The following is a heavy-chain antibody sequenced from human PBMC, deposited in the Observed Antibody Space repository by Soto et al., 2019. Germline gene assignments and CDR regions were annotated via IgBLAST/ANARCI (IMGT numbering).Heavy chain of an antibody. V-gene: IGHV3-30*18. CDR1: GFTFSSYG. CDR3: AKDLGAATGTFDY. CDR2: ISYDGSNK. J-gene: IGHJ4*02. Sequence: GGSLRLSCAASGFTFSSYGMHWVRQAPGKGLEWVAVISYDGSNKYYADSVKGRFTISRDNSKNTLYLQMNSLRAEDTAVDYCAKDLGAATGTFDYWGQGTLVTVSS. D-gene: IGHD1-1*01.